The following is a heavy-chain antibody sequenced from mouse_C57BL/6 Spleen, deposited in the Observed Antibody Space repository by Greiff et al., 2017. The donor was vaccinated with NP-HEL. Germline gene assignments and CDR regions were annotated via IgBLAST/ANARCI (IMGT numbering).Heavy chain of an antibody. J-gene: IGHJ3*01. V-gene: IGHV5-4*01. D-gene: IGHD2-4*01. Sequence: EVQLVESGGGLVKPGGSLKLSCAASGFTFSSYAMSWVRQTPEKRLEWVATISDGGSYTYYPDNVKGRFTISRDNAKNNLYLQMSHLKSEDTAMYYCARERDDYGFAYWGQVTLVTVSA. CDR3: ARERDDYGFAY. CDR1: GFTFSSYA. CDR2: ISDGGSYT.